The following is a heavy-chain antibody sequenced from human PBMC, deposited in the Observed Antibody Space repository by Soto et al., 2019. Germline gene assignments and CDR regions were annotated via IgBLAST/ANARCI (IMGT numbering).Heavy chain of an antibody. CDR3: ASSPPPTVTMYSRFFDI. D-gene: IGHD4-17*01. CDR1: GGTFSSYA. J-gene: IGHJ2*01. V-gene: IGHV1-69*14. CDR2: IIPIFGTA. Sequence: QVQLVQSGAEVKKPGSSVKVSCKTSGGTFSSYAINWVRQAPGQGLEWMGGIIPIFGTANYAQKFQGRITITADKSTNTAYMELRSLRSDDTAVYYGASSPPPTVTMYSRFFDIWGRGTLVTGSS.